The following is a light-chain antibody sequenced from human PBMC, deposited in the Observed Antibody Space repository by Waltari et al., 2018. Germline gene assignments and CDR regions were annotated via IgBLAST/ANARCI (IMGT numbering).Light chain of an antibody. CDR1: NNTVGYEG. J-gene: IGLJ3*02. CDR2: RNT. V-gene: IGLV10-54*04. CDR3: SAWDSSISGWV. Sequence: QACLTQPPSLAKGWRQTATLTCTGNNNTVGYEGATSLQQPQGHPPKPLVYRNTTRPSGISERFSASRSGSTASLTITGLQTEDEADYYCSAWDSSISGWVFGGGTKLTVL.